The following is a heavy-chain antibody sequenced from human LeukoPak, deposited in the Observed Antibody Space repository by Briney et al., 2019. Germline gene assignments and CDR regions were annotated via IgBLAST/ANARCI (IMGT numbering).Heavy chain of an antibody. V-gene: IGHV3-7*01. Sequence: PGGPLRLSCAASGFTFSNYWMSWVRQAPGKGLEWLANINQDGTKIYYGDSVKGRFTISRDNAKNSLYLQMNSLRAEDTAVYYCARDQGSIRVVRTTNWYFDCGGGGTLVAVSA. CDR3: ARDQGSIRVVRTTNWYFDC. CDR2: INQDGTKI. J-gene: IGHJ2*01. CDR1: GFTFSNYW. D-gene: IGHD2-2*01.